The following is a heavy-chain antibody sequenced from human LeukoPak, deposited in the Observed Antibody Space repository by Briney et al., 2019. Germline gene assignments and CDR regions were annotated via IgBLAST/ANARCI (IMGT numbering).Heavy chain of an antibody. CDR3: ARAGYCSGGSCYGADY. CDR1: GYSISSGYY. V-gene: IGHV4-38-2*02. D-gene: IGHD2-15*01. J-gene: IGHJ4*02. CDR2: IYHSGST. Sequence: PSETLSLTCTVSGYSISSGYYWGWIRQPPGKGLEWIGSIYHSGSTYYNPSLKSRVTISVDTSKNQFSLKLSSVTAADTAVYYCARAGYCSGGSCYGADYWGQGTLVTVSS.